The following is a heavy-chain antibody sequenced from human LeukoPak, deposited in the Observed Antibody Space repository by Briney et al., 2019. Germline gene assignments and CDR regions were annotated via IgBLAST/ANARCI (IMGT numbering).Heavy chain of an antibody. Sequence: GGSLRLSCAASGFTFSSYSMHWVRQAPGKGLEWVAVIWYDGSNKYYADSVKGRFTTSRDNSKNTLYLQMNSLRAEDTAVYYCARDEGDGYNPFDYWGQGTLVTVSS. V-gene: IGHV3-33*08. CDR3: ARDEGDGYNPFDY. J-gene: IGHJ4*02. CDR1: GFTFSSYS. D-gene: IGHD5-24*01. CDR2: IWYDGSNK.